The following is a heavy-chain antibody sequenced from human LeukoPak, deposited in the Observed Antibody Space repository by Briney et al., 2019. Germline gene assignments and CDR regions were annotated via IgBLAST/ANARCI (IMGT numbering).Heavy chain of an antibody. CDR3: ATQHTLWSPLDC. Sequence: PGGSLRLSCAASGFTFSSYWMHWVRQAPGKGLEWLSYISSSGCTIYYADSVKGRFTISRDNAKNSPYLQMNSLRAEDTAVYYCATQHTLWSPLDCWGQGTLVTVSS. CDR1: GFTFSSYW. J-gene: IGHJ4*02. V-gene: IGHV3-48*04. D-gene: IGHD3-10*01. CDR2: ISSSGCTI.